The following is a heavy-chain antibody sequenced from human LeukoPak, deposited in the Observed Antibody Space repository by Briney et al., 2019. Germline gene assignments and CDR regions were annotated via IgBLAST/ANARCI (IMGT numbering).Heavy chain of an antibody. CDR2: MNPNSGNT. Sequence: ASVKVSCKASGYTFTGYYMHWVRQAPGQELEWMGWMNPNSGNTGYAQKFQGRVTMTRNTSISTAYMELSSLRSEDTAVYYCARGLARTSMVTRGGVRFDYWGQGTLVTVSS. CDR3: ARGLARTSMVTRGGVRFDY. J-gene: IGHJ4*02. CDR1: GYTFTGYY. V-gene: IGHV1-8*02. D-gene: IGHD5-18*01.